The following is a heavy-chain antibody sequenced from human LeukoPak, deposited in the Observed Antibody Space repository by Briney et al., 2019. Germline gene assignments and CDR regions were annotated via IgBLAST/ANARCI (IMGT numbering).Heavy chain of an antibody. J-gene: IGHJ4*02. CDR3: ASSVSGPRIRFDY. V-gene: IGHV3-74*01. D-gene: IGHD3-3*01. CDR2: INGDGSST. CDR1: GFTFSSYW. Sequence: GGSLRLSCTASGFTFSSYWMHWVRQFPGKGLVWVSRINGDGSSTSYADSVKGRFTISRDNAKNTLYLQMNSLRAEDTAVYYCASSVSGPRIRFDYWGQGTLVTVSS.